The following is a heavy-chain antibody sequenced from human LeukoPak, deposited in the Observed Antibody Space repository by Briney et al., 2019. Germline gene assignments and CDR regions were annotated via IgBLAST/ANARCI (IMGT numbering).Heavy chain of an antibody. CDR3: ARLPPRGYSYGSDAFDI. CDR1: GGSISSSSYY. Sequence: PSETLSLTCTVSGGSISSSSYYWGWIRQPPGKGLEWIGSIYYSGSTYYNPSLKSRVTISVDTSKNQFSLKPSSVTAADTAVYHCARLPPRGYSYGSDAFDIWGQGTMVTVSS. V-gene: IGHV4-39*01. D-gene: IGHD5-18*01. CDR2: IYYSGST. J-gene: IGHJ3*02.